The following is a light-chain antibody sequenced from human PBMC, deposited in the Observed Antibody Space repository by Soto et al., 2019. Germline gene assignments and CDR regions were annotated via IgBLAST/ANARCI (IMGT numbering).Light chain of an antibody. Sequence: DIEMTHSLATLSVSPCEGATLSFRASQSVSSYLAWYQQKPGQAPRLLIYDASTRASGIPARFSGSGSGTEFTLTISSLQSEDFAGYCCQQSTNWPIPFGEGTRLEIK. CDR1: QSVSSY. J-gene: IGKJ5*01. V-gene: IGKV3-15*01. CDR3: QQSTNWPIP. CDR2: DAS.